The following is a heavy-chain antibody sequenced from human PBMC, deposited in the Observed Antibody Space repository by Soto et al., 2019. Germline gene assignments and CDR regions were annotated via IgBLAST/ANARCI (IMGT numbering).Heavy chain of an antibody. CDR2: IYYSGST. CDR3: ATQYCSSTSCPDYYYYYYMDV. D-gene: IGHD2-2*01. J-gene: IGHJ6*03. Sequence: ETLSLTCTASGGSISRYYWSWIRQPPGKGLEWIGYIYYSGSTNYNPSLKSRVTISVDTSKNQFSLKLSSVTAADTAVYYCATQYCSSTSCPDYYYYYYMDVWGKGTTVTVSS. CDR1: GGSISRYY. V-gene: IGHV4-59*08.